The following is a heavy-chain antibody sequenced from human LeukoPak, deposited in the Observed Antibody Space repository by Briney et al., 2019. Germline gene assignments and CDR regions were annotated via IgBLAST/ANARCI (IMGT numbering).Heavy chain of an antibody. J-gene: IGHJ4*02. CDR1: GYTLTELS. D-gene: IGHD3-22*01. CDR2: IIPILGIA. V-gene: IGHV1-69*04. Sequence: ASVKVSCKVSGYTLTELSMHWVRQAPGKGLEWMGRIIPILGIANYAQKFQGRVTITADKSTSTAYMELSSLRSEDTAVYYCAREPLVVPKSRYFDYWGQGTLVTVSS. CDR3: AREPLVVPKSRYFDY.